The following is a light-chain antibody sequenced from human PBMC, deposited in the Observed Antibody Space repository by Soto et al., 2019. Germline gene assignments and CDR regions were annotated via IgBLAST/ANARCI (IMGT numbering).Light chain of an antibody. J-gene: IGKJ2*01. V-gene: IGKV3-15*01. CDR1: QSVSSN. CDR2: GAS. CDR3: QQYNNWPSYT. Sequence: EIVMTQSPATLSVSPGERATLSCRASQSVSSNLAWYQQKPGQAPRLLIYGASTRATGIPARFSGSGSGTEFTLTISSLQSEDFAVHYCQQYNNWPSYTVGQGTKLEIK.